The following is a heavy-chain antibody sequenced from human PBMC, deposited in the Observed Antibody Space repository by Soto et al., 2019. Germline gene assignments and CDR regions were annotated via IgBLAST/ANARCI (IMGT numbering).Heavy chain of an antibody. J-gene: IGHJ6*02. D-gene: IGHD3-3*01. V-gene: IGHV1-8*02. CDR3: ARMADYDFWSGYYPDYGMDV. CDR1: GGTFSNYT. CDR2: MNPNSGNT. Sequence: GASVKVSCKASGGTFSNYTISWVRQAPGQGLEWMGGMNPNSGNTGYAQKFQGRVTMTRNTSISTAYMELSSLRSEDTAVYYCARMADYDFWSGYYPDYGMDVWGQGTTVTVSS.